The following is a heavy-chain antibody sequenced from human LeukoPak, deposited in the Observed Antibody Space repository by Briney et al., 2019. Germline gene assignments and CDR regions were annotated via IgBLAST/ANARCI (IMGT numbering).Heavy chain of an antibody. Sequence: GGSLRLSCAASGFTFINYWMNWVRHAPGKGLEWVSDINNDGSSTHYVDSVKGRFTMSRDNAKNTLYLQMNSLRAEDTAVYYCAREERDGYNYYCYFYLWGRGTLVTVSS. J-gene: IGHJ2*01. V-gene: IGHV3-74*01. D-gene: IGHD5-24*01. CDR1: GFTFINYW. CDR2: INNDGSST. CDR3: AREERDGYNYYCYFYL.